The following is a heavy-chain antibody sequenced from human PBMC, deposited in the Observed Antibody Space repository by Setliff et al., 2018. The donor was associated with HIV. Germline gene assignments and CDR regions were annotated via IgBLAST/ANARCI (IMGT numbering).Heavy chain of an antibody. CDR2: IYIRGGTT. Sequence: PSETLSLTCTVSGASISDGTYYWSWIRQPAGKGLEWIGHIYIRGGTTNYSPSLKSRVTISLDMSKNQFSLSLSSVTASDTALYYCARSQETSVAATEIWGQGTMVTVSS. CDR1: GASISDGTYY. J-gene: IGHJ3*02. CDR3: ARSQETSVAATEI. V-gene: IGHV4-61*09.